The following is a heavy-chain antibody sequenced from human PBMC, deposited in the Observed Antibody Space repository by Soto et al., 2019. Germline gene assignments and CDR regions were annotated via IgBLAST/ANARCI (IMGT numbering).Heavy chain of an antibody. CDR3: ARVNGDYVLDY. CDR2: INPNSGGT. CDR1: GYTFTGYY. J-gene: IGHJ4*02. D-gene: IGHD4-17*01. V-gene: IGHV1-2*04. Sequence: ASVKVSCKASGYTFTGYYMHWVRQAPGQGLEWMGWINPNSGGTNYAQKFQGWVTMTRDTSISTAYMELSRLRSDDTAVYYCARVNGDYVLDYWGQETLVTVSS.